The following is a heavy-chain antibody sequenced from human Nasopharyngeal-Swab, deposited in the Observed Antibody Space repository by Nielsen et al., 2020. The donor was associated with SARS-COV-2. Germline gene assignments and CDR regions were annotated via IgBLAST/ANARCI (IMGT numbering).Heavy chain of an antibody. V-gene: IGHV1-69*06. CDR3: ASPFRYCSGGSCYAGYFDY. J-gene: IGHJ4*02. D-gene: IGHD2-15*01. CDR2: IIPIFGTP. Sequence: WVRKAPGQGLEWMGGIIPIFGTPNYAQKFQGRVTITADKSTSTAYMELSSLRSEDTAVYYCASPFRYCSGGSCYAGYFDYWGQGTLVTVSS.